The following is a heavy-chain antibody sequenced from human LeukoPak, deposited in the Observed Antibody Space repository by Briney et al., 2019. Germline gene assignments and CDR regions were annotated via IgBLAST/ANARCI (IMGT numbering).Heavy chain of an antibody. CDR1: GGSISSSSYY. D-gene: IGHD3-9*01. CDR3: ARHIFRGTGFDP. J-gene: IGHJ5*02. V-gene: IGHV4-61*05. Sequence: SETLSLTCTVSGGSISSSSYYWGWIRQPPGKGLEWIGYIYYSGSTNYNPSLKSRVTISVDTSKNQFSLKLSSVTAADTAVYYCARHIFRGTGFDPWGQGTLVTVSS. CDR2: IYYSGST.